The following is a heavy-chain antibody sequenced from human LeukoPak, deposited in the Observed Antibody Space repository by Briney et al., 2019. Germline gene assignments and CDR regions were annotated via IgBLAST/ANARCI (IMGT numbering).Heavy chain of an antibody. CDR1: GGSISSNSYY. CDR3: ARQGAIAAAGTHAFDI. D-gene: IGHD6-13*01. Sequence: PSETLSLTCTVSGGSISSNSYYWGWIRQPPGKGLEWIGSIYYSGSTYYNPSLKSRVTISVDTSKTQFSLKLSSVTVADTAVYYCARQGAIAAAGTHAFDIWGQGTMVTVSS. J-gene: IGHJ3*02. CDR2: IYYSGST. V-gene: IGHV4-39*01.